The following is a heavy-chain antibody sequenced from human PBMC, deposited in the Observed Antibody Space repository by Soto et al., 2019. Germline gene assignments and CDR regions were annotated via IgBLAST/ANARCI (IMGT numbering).Heavy chain of an antibody. D-gene: IGHD4-4*01. J-gene: IGHJ6*02. CDR1: GYTLTELS. Sequence: ASVKVSCKVSGYTLTELSMHWVRQAPGKGLEWMGGFDPEDGETIYAQKFQGRVTMTEDTSTDTAYMELSSLRSEDTAVDYCATKFDNSNYYYGMDVWGQGTTVTVSS. CDR3: ATKFDNSNYYYGMDV. CDR2: FDPEDGET. V-gene: IGHV1-24*01.